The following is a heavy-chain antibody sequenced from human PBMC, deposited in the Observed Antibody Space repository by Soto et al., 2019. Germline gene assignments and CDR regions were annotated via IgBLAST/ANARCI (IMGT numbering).Heavy chain of an antibody. CDR1: GFTFSSYW. CDR2: INSDGSST. Sequence: EVQLVESGGGLVQPGGSLRLSCAASGFTFSSYWMHWVRQAPGEGLVWVSRINSDGSSTSYADSVKGRFTISRDNAKNTLYLQMNSLRAEDTAVYYCTRVWCGYYAFDYWGQGTLVTVSS. J-gene: IGHJ4*02. CDR3: TRVWCGYYAFDY. V-gene: IGHV3-74*01. D-gene: IGHD3-3*01.